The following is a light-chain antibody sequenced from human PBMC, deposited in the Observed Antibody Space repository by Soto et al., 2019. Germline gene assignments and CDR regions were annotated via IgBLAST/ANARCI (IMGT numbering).Light chain of an antibody. J-gene: IGLJ1*01. CDR3: SSYAGSNILYV. CDR2: EVS. CDR1: SSDVGGYNY. V-gene: IGLV2-8*01. Sequence: QSVLTQPPSASGSPGQSVNISCTGTSSDVGGYNYVSWYQQHPGKAPKLMIYEVSKRPSGVPDRFSGSKSGNTASLTVSGLQAEDEADYYCSSYAGSNILYVFGTGTKVTVL.